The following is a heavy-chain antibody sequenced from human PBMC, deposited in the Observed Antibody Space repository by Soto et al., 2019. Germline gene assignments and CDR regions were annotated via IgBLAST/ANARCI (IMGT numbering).Heavy chain of an antibody. CDR1: GIPFSSFA. CDR3: ANRGRFYFDH. Sequence: EVQLLESGGGLVQPGGSLILSCAASGIPFSSFAMGWVRQAPGKGLEWVSTINPGGVNTYYADSVKGRFIISRDNSRITLYLQMTGLGDDDTAVYYCANRGRFYFDHWGQGYLVTISS. J-gene: IGHJ4*02. D-gene: IGHD3-10*01. CDR2: INPGGVNT. V-gene: IGHV3-23*01.